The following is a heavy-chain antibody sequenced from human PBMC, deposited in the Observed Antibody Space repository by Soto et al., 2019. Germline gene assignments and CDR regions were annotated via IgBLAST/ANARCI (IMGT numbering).Heavy chain of an antibody. V-gene: IGHV1-18*01. D-gene: IGHD3-16*01. Sequence: QVQLVQSAAEVKKPGASVKVSCKASGCTFIRYGITWVRQAPGQGLEWMGWISAYNDYTIYAQKLQGRVTMTTDTSTRTVYMELRSLKSDDTAVYYCARGGYYDNAWGKLSHYDLDVWGQGTSVTVSS. CDR2: ISAYNDYT. J-gene: IGHJ6*02. CDR3: ARGGYYDNAWGKLSHYDLDV. CDR1: GCTFIRYG.